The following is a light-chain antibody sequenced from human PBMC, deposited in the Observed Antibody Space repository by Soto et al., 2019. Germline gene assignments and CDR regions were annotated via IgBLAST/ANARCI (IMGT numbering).Light chain of an antibody. Sequence: EIVLTQSPGTLSLSPGERAALSCRASQNVANYLDWYQQKPGQAPRLLIYGVSSRASGIPDRFFGSGSGTDFTLTINRLEPEDFAVYYCQQYANSPITFGQGTRLEIK. J-gene: IGKJ5*01. CDR2: GVS. V-gene: IGKV3-20*01. CDR3: QQYANSPIT. CDR1: QNVANY.